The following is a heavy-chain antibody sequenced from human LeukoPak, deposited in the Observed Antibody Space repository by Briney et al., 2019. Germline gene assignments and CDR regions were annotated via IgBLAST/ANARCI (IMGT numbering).Heavy chain of an antibody. J-gene: IGHJ4*02. Sequence: PGGSLRLSCAASGFTFNTYAMTWVRQAPGKGLEWVAAISGSGGTTYYADSAKGRFTIFRDNSKNTLYLQMNSLRAEDTAVYYCAKFFAPSGGASGWTWAIDYWGQGTLVTVSS. D-gene: IGHD6-25*01. CDR1: GFTFNTYA. CDR3: AKFFAPSGGASGWTWAIDY. V-gene: IGHV3-23*01. CDR2: ISGSGGTT.